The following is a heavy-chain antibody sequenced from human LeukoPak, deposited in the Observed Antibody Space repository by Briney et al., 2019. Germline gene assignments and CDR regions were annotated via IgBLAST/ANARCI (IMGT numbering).Heavy chain of an antibody. Sequence: ASVKVSCETSGYTFTNYGISWVRQAPGQGPEWMGGISGYNGNTNYVQKFQGRVTMITDTSTSTAYMELRSLRSDDTAVYYCARDLSLGRHDYGEPFDYWGQGTQVTVSS. CDR3: ARDLSLGRHDYGEPFDY. V-gene: IGHV1-18*01. J-gene: IGHJ4*02. CDR2: ISGYNGNT. D-gene: IGHD4-17*01. CDR1: GYTFTNYG.